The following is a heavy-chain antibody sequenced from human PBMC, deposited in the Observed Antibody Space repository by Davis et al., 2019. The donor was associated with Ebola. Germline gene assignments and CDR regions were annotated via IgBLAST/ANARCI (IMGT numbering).Heavy chain of an antibody. CDR2: IIPIFGTA. CDR1: GGTFSSYA. V-gene: IGHV1-69*06. Sequence: SVKVSCKASGGTFSSYAISWVRQAPGQGLEWMGGIIPIFGTANYAQKFQGRVTITADKSTSTAYIELSSLRSEDTAVYYCARSKPYSGSYLFDYWGQGTLVTVSS. CDR3: ARSKPYSGSYLFDY. D-gene: IGHD1-26*01. J-gene: IGHJ4*02.